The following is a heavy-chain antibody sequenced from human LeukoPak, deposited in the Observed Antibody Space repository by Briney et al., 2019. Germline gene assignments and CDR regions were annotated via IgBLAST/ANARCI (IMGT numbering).Heavy chain of an antibody. D-gene: IGHD4-17*01. CDR3: ARDDYGDYVTLFDY. V-gene: IGHV3-30*02. CDR1: GFTFNSYA. CDR2: IQYDGSNK. Sequence: GGSLRLSCAASGFTFNSYAMHWVRQAPGKGLEWVAFIQYDGSNKYYVDSVKGRFTVSRDNSKNTLYLQMNSLRAEDTAVYYCARDDYGDYVTLFDYWGQGALVTVSS. J-gene: IGHJ4*02.